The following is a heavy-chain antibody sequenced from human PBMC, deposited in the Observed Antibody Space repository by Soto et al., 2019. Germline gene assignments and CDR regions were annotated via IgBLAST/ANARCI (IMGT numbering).Heavy chain of an antibody. Sequence: PGESLKISCKGSGYSFTNYWISWVRQMPGKGLGWMGRIDPSDSYTNYSPSFQGHVTISIDKSISSAYVQWSSLKASDTAIYYCAIRTPSNDYWGQGTLVTVSS. CDR2: IDPSDSYT. V-gene: IGHV5-10-1*01. J-gene: IGHJ4*02. CDR3: AIRTPSNDY. CDR1: GYSFTNYW. D-gene: IGHD1-7*01.